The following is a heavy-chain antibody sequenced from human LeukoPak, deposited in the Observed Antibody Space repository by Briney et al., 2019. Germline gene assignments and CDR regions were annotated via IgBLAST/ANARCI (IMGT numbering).Heavy chain of an antibody. CDR1: GFTFSSYA. CDR3: AKDHYDSNSWGI. D-gene: IGHD3-22*01. CDR2: ISGSGGST. V-gene: IGHV3-23*01. J-gene: IGHJ3*02. Sequence: GGSLRLSCAASGFTFSSYAMSWVRQAPGKGLEWVSAISGSGGSTYYADSVNGRFTISRDNSKNTLYLQMNSLRAEDTAVYYCAKDHYDSNSWGIWGQGTMVTVSS.